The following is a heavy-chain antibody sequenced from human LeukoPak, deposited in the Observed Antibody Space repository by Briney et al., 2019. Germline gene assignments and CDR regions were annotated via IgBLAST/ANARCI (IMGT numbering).Heavy chain of an antibody. CDR2: IYYSGST. CDR3: ARRGGLTMFGVVTEYYLDY. Sequence: SETLSLTCTVSGGSISSYYWSWIRQPPGKGLEWIGYIYYSGSTNYNPSLKSRVTISVDTSKNQFSLKLSSVTAADTAVYYCARRGGLTMFGVVTEYYLDYWGQGTLATVSS. V-gene: IGHV4-59*12. CDR1: GGSISSYY. D-gene: IGHD3-3*01. J-gene: IGHJ4*02.